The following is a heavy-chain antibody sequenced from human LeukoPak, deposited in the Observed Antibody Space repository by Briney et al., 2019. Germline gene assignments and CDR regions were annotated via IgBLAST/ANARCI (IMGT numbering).Heavy chain of an antibody. D-gene: IGHD2-15*01. J-gene: IGHJ6*03. V-gene: IGHV3-48*04. CDR3: ARGGYWDYMDV. CDR1: GFTFSSYS. Sequence: GGSLRLSCAASGFTFSSYSMNWVRQAPGKGLEWVSYISSSSSTIYYADSVKGRFTISRDNAKNSLYLQMNSLRAEDTAVYYCARGGYWDYMDVWGKGTTVTVSS. CDR2: ISSSSSTI.